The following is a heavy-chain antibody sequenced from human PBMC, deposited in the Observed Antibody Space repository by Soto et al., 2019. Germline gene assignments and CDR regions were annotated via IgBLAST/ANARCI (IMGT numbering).Heavy chain of an antibody. V-gene: IGHV1-18*01. CDR2: VGSYNGNT. D-gene: IGHD2-21*01. CDR1: GYTFTDHG. Sequence: QVQLVQSGAEVKQPGASVTVSCKTSGYTFTDHGINWVRQAPGQALEWIGWVGSYNGNTNYAYDLKDRVIMTADTSTSTAYMDLRNLRSDDTAVYYCAREREGSYSPVDLWGQGTLVTVAS. CDR3: AREREGSYSPVDL. J-gene: IGHJ5*02.